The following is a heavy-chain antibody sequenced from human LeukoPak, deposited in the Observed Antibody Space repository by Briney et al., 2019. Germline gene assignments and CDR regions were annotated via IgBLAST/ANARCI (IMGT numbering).Heavy chain of an antibody. Sequence: GASVKVSCKASGYTFTTYEIYWVRQATGQGLEWVGWMSPNSGNTIYAQKFQGRVTITRNISLSTVYLELTSLRSEDTAVYYCARNFGGLGYWGQGTLVTVSS. CDR3: ARNFGGLGY. V-gene: IGHV1-8*03. D-gene: IGHD3-16*01. J-gene: IGHJ4*02. CDR1: GYTFTTYE. CDR2: MSPNSGNT.